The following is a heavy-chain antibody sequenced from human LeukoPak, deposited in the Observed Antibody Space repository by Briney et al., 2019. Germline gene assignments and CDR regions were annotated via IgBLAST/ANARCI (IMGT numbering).Heavy chain of an antibody. CDR1: GFTFSSYA. J-gene: IGHJ3*02. CDR2: ISYDGSNK. V-gene: IGHV3-30*04. D-gene: IGHD3-9*01. CDR3: ARGPLGYDILTGYYRGQDNAFDI. Sequence: GGSLRLSCAASGFTFSSYAMHWVRQAPGKGLEWVAVISYDGSNKYYADSVKGRFTISRDNSKNTLYLQMNSLRAEDTAVYYCARGPLGYDILTGYYRGQDNAFDIWGQGTMVTVSS.